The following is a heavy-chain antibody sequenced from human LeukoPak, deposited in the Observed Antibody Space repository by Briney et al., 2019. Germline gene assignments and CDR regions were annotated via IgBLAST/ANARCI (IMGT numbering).Heavy chain of an antibody. J-gene: IGHJ4*02. Sequence: GGSLRLSCAATGFTFSSDAMTWVRQAPGKGLEWVSFINDNGADTYYADSVKGRFTISRDNSKNTLYLQMNSLRAEDTAVYYCARLGYCSITSCQAFDYWGQGTLVTVSS. CDR2: INDNGADT. D-gene: IGHD2-2*01. CDR3: ARLGYCSITSCQAFDY. V-gene: IGHV3-23*01. CDR1: GFTFSSDA.